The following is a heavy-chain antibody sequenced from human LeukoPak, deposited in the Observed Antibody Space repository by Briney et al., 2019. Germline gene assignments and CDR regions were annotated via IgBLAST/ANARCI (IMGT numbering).Heavy chain of an antibody. CDR2: IIPIFGTA. CDR3: AGTVTSYDSSGYYYRWFDP. D-gene: IGHD3-22*01. Sequence: ALVKVSCKASGGTFSSYAISWVRQAPGQGLEWMGGIIPIFGTANYAQKFQGRVTITADKSTSTAYMELSSLRSEDTAVYYCAGTVTSYDSSGYYYRWFDPWGQETLVTVSS. CDR1: GGTFSSYA. J-gene: IGHJ5*02. V-gene: IGHV1-69*06.